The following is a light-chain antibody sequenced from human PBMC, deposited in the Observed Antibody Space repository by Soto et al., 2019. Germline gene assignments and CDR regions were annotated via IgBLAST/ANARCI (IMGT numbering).Light chain of an antibody. CDR2: DVS. J-gene: IGKJ1*01. CDR1: QSVRSN. V-gene: IGKV3-11*01. Sequence: EIVLTQSPATLSLSPGERATLSCRAIQSVRSNLAWYQHKPGQAPRLLIYDVSNRATGIPGRFSGSGFGTDFTLTISNVEPEDFAVYYCQQRDNWPWTFGQGAKVEIK. CDR3: QQRDNWPWT.